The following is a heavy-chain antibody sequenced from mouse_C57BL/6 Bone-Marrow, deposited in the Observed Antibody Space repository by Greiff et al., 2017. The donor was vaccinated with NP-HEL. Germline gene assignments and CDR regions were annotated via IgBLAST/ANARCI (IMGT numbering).Heavy chain of an antibody. Sequence: EVQLEESGADLVKPGGSLKLSCAASGFTFSSYGMSWVRQNPDKRLEWVATISSGGSDTYYPDSVKGRFNISRDNAKTTLYVQMSRLKSEDAALYYCARWIACWGQGNLVTVTA. J-gene: IGHJ3*01. CDR3: ARWIAC. V-gene: IGHV5-6*01. CDR2: ISSGGSDT. CDR1: GFTFSSYG.